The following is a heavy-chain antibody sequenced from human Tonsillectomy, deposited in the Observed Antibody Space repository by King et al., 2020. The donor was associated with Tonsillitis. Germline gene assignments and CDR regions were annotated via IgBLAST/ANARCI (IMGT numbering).Heavy chain of an antibody. CDR2: ISGTGGST. V-gene: IGHV3-23*04. CDR3: AKDPTAHAAYYYYAMDV. CDR1: GFTFSYYG. J-gene: IGHJ6*02. Sequence: VQLVESGGGLVQPGGSLRLSCAASGFTFSYYGMSWVRQAPGTGLEWVSVISGTGGSTYYADSVKGRFTISRDNSKNTLYLQMNSLRAEDTAVYYCAKDPTAHAAYYYYAMDVWGQGTTVTVSS.